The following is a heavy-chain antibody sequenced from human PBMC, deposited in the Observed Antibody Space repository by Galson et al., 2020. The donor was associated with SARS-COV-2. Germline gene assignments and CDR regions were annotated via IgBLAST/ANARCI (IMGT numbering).Heavy chain of an antibody. Sequence: GGSLRLSCAASGFTFSSYGTHWVRQAPGKGLEWVAVIWYDGSNKYYADSVKGRFTISRDNSKNTLYLQMNSLRAEDTAVYYCARALYYYDSSGYYYVGEDYYYYGMDVWGQGTTVTVSS. CDR3: ARALYYYDSSGYYYVGEDYYYYGMDV. CDR2: IWYDGSNK. V-gene: IGHV3-33*01. D-gene: IGHD3-22*01. CDR1: GFTFSSYG. J-gene: IGHJ6*02.